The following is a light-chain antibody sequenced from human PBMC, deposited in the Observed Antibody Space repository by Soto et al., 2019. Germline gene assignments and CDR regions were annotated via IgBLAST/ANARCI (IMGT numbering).Light chain of an antibody. Sequence: QSVLTQPRSASGTPGQRVTISCSGSSSNIGSNYVYWYQQLPGTAPKLLIYRNNQRPSGVPDRFSGSKSGTSASLAISGLRSEYEADYYCAAWDDSLSVVFGGGTKLTVL. CDR3: AAWDDSLSVV. CDR2: RNN. CDR1: SSNIGSNY. V-gene: IGLV1-47*01. J-gene: IGLJ2*01.